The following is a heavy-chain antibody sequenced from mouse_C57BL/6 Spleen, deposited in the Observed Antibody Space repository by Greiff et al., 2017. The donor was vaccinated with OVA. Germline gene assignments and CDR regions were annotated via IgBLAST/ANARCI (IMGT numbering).Heavy chain of an antibody. J-gene: IGHJ4*01. CDR3: ARDKGSKGYAMDY. Sequence: EVMLVESGGGLVKPGGSLKLSCAASGFTFSSYALSWVRQTPEKRLEWVATISDGGSYTYYPDNVQGRFTISRDNAKNNLYLQMSHLKSEDTAMYYCARDKGSKGYAMDYWGQGTSVTVSS. CDR1: GFTFSSYA. CDR2: ISDGGSYT. D-gene: IGHD1-1*01. V-gene: IGHV5-4*01.